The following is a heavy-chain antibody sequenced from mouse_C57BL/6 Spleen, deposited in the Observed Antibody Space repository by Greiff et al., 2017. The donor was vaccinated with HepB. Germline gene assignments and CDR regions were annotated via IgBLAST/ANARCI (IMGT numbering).Heavy chain of an antibody. V-gene: IGHV5-6*01. CDR2: ISSGGSYT. D-gene: IGHD2-4*01. CDR1: GFTFSSYG. CDR3: ARPYDYDPYYYAMDY. Sequence: EVQLQESGGDLVKPGGSLKLSCAASGFTFSSYGMSWVRQTPDKRLEWVATISSGGSYTYYPDSVKGRFTISRDNAKNTLYLQMSSLKSEDTAMYYCARPYDYDPYYYAMDYWGQGTPVTVSS. J-gene: IGHJ4*01.